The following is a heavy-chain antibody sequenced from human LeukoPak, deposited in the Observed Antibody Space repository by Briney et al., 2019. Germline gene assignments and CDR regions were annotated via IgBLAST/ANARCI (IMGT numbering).Heavy chain of an antibody. CDR1: GFTFSSYW. CDR2: IKQDGSEK. D-gene: IGHD6-13*01. Sequence: GGSLRLSCAASGFTFSSYWMSWVRQAPGKGLEWVANIKQDGSEKYYVDSVKGRFTISRDNAKNSLYLEMHSLRAEDTAVYYCARGESDRIAAARYNWFDPWGQGTLVTVS. CDR3: ARGESDRIAAARYNWFDP. V-gene: IGHV3-7*01. J-gene: IGHJ5*02.